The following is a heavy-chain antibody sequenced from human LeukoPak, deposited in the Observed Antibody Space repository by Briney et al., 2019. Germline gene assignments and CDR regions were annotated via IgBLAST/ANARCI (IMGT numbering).Heavy chain of an antibody. CDR1: GGSISSDY. CDR2: IYYSGST. V-gene: IGHV4-59*08. Sequence: SETLSLTCTVSGGSISSDYWSWIRQPPGKGLEWIGYIYYSGSTNYNPSLKSRVTISVDTSKNQFSLKLSSVTAADTAVYYCASYDSSGASGNWGQGTLVTVSS. D-gene: IGHD3-22*01. CDR3: ASYDSSGASGN. J-gene: IGHJ4*02.